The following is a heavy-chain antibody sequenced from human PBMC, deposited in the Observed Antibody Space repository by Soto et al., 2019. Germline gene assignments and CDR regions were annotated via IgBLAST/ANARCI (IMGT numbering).Heavy chain of an antibody. CDR2: IYGGDSDV. CDR1: GYDFSTFL. CDR3: ARQRNAGWVDT. J-gene: IGHJ5*02. Sequence: PGESLKISCQASGYDFSTFLIVCVRQTPWKGLEWMGVIYGGDSDVTYSPSFQGQVTISVDRSRKTSYLHWSSLRASDTDIYYCARQRNAGWVDTWGQG. V-gene: IGHV5-51*01.